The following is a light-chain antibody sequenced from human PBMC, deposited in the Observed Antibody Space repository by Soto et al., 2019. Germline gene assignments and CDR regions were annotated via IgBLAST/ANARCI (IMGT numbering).Light chain of an antibody. CDR2: GAS. J-gene: IGKJ2*01. V-gene: IGKV3-20*01. CDR1: QSVSSSY. CDR3: QQYSALPST. Sequence: EIVLTQSPGTLSSSPGERATLSCRASQSVSSSYLVWYQQKPGQALRLLIYGASSRATGIPDRFSGSGSGTDFALTISRLEPEDFAVYYCQQYSALPSTFGQGTKLEIK.